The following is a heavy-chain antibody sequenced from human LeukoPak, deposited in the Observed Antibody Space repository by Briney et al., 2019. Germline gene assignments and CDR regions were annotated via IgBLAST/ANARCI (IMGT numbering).Heavy chain of an antibody. CDR2: IKLDGSER. V-gene: IGHV3-7*05. D-gene: IGHD4-23*01. J-gene: IGHJ4*02. CDR3: ARDYDGNLDY. CDR1: GFTFSTYW. Sequence: GGSLRLSCAASGFTFSTYWMAWVRQAPGKGLEWVANIKLDGSERNYVDSVKGRFTISRDNAKSSLYLQMNSLRAEDTALYYCARDYDGNLDYWGQGALVTVSS.